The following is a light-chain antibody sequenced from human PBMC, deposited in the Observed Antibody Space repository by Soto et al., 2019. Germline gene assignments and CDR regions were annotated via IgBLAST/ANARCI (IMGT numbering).Light chain of an antibody. CDR2: DAS. V-gene: IGKV1-5*01. CDR3: QQYNSYWT. Sequence: DIQMTQSPSTLSASLGDRVTITCRAGQSISSWLACYQHKPGKAPKLLIYDASSLESGVPSRFSGSGSGTEFTLTISSLQPDDFATYYCQQYNSYWTFGQGTKVDI. J-gene: IGKJ1*01. CDR1: QSISSW.